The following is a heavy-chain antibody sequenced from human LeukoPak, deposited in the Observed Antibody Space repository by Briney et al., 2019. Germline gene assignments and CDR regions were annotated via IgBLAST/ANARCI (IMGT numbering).Heavy chain of an antibody. CDR3: ARSVEGYCSGGSCYSYYYYMDV. Sequence: SETLSLTCTVSGGSISSSSYYWGRLRQPPGKGLEGFGSIYYSGSTYYNPSLKSRVTISVDTSRNQFSLNLSSVTAADTAVYYCARSVEGYCSGGSCYSYYYYMDVWGKGTTVTVSS. V-gene: IGHV4-39*07. J-gene: IGHJ6*03. CDR2: IYYSGST. D-gene: IGHD2-15*01. CDR1: GGSISSSSYY.